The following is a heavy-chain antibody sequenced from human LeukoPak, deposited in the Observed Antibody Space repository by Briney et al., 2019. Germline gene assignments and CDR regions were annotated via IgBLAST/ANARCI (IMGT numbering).Heavy chain of an antibody. CDR2: IYYSGST. CDR1: GGSISSSSYY. Sequence: SETLSLTCTVSGGSISSSSYYWGWIRQPPGKGLEWIGSIYYSGSTYYNPSLKSRVTISVDTSKNQFSLKLSSVTAADTAVYYCARRDGYNYYANFDYWGQGTLVTVSS. CDR3: ARRDGYNYYANFDY. J-gene: IGHJ4*02. D-gene: IGHD5-24*01. V-gene: IGHV4-39*07.